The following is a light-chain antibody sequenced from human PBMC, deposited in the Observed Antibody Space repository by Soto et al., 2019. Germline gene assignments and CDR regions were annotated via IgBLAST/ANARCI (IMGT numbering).Light chain of an antibody. V-gene: IGLV2-23*01. CDR3: CSYAGIDSVL. CDR2: EGT. J-gene: IGLJ2*01. Sequence: QSVLTQPASVSGSPGQSITISCTGTSSDVGTYNLVSWYQQYPGKAPKLMIYEGTKRPSGVSNRFSASKSGNTASLTISGVRVEDGADYYCCSYAGIDSVLFGGGTKLT. CDR1: SSDVGTYNL.